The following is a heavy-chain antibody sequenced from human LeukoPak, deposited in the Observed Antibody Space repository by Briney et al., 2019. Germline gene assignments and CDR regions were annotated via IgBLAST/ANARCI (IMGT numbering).Heavy chain of an antibody. CDR1: GGSISSYY. CDR2: IYTSGST. V-gene: IGHV4-4*07. D-gene: IGHD6-13*01. Sequence: SETLSLTCTVSGGSISSYYWSWLRQPAGKGLEWIGRIYTSGSTNYNPSLKSRVTMSVDTSKNQFSLKLSSVTAADTAVYYCARRIAAAGTDAFDIWGQGTMVTVSS. J-gene: IGHJ3*02. CDR3: ARRIAAAGTDAFDI.